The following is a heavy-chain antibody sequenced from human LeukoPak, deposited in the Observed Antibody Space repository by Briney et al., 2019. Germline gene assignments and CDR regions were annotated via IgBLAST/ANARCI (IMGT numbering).Heavy chain of an antibody. J-gene: IGHJ4*02. CDR2: INPNSGGT. CDR3: ARDGEPYYYDSSGYFHY. CDR1: GYTFTGYY. Sequence: ASLKVSCKASGYTFTGYYMHWVRQAPGQGLEWMGWINPNSGGTNYAQKFQGRVTMTRDTSISAAYMELSRLRSDDTAVYYCARDGEPYYYDSSGYFHYWGQGTLVTVSS. V-gene: IGHV1-2*02. D-gene: IGHD3-22*01.